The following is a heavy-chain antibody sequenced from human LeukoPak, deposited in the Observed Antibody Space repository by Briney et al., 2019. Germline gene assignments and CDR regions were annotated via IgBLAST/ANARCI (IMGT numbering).Heavy chain of an antibody. D-gene: IGHD1-26*01. Sequence: GGSLRLSCAVSGFTFSSYWMHWVRHAPGKGLVWVSRINSDGSSTSYADSVKGRFTISRDNTKNTLYLQMNSLRAEDTAVYYCASIVRATTGLDCWGQGTLVTVSS. V-gene: IGHV3-74*01. CDR1: GFTFSSYW. CDR2: INSDGSST. J-gene: IGHJ4*02. CDR3: ASIVRATTGLDC.